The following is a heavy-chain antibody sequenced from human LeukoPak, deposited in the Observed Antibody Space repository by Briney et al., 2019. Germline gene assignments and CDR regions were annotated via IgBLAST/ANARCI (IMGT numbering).Heavy chain of an antibody. CDR3: ATGHTLGGYYKQKYYYYGMDV. V-gene: IGHV4-34*01. Sequence: SETLSLPCAVYGGSLSGNFWSWIRQPPGKGLEWIGEISHSGSTNYSPSLKSRLTISVDTSKNQFSLRLSSVTAADTAVYYCATGHTLGGYYKQKYYYYGMDVWGQGTTVTVSS. CDR1: GGSLSGNF. J-gene: IGHJ6*02. CDR2: ISHSGST. D-gene: IGHD3-9*01.